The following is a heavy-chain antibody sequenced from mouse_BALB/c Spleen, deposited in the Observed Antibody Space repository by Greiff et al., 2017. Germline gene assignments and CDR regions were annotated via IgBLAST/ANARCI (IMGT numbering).Heavy chain of an antibody. CDR2: IYPGDGDT. J-gene: IGHJ4*01. CDR3: ARVCYYAMDY. CDR1: GYAFSSYW. V-gene: IGHV1-80*01. Sequence: VQLQQSGAELVRPGSSVKISCKASGYAFSSYWMNWVKQRPGQGLEWIGQIYPGDGDTNSNGKFKGKATLTADKSSSTAYMQLISLTSEASAVYFCARVCYYAMDYWGQGTSVTVSS.